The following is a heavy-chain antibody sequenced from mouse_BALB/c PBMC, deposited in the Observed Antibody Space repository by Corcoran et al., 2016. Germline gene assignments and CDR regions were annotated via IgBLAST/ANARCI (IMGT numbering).Heavy chain of an antibody. CDR3: APFAY. V-gene: IGHV1-26*01. CDR1: GYTFTDYY. CDR2: INPNNGGT. Sequence: EVLLQQSGPELVKPGASVKISCKASGYTFTDYYMNWVKQSHGKSLEWIGDINPNNGGTSYNQKFKGKATLTVDKSSSTAYMELRSLTSEDSAVYCCAPFAYWGQGTLVTVSA. J-gene: IGHJ3*01.